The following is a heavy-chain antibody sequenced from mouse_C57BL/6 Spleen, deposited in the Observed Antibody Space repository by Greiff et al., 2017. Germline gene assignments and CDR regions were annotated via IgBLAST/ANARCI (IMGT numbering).Heavy chain of an antibody. Sequence: QVQLQQPGAELVKPGASVKLSCKASGYTFTSYWMQWVKQRPGQGLEWIGEIDPSDSYTNYNQKFKGKATLTVDTSSSTAYMQLSSLTSEDSAVYYCASSPSHPPWFADWGQGTLVTVSA. J-gene: IGHJ3*01. CDR2: IDPSDSYT. CDR3: ASSPSHPPWFAD. CDR1: GYTFTSYW. V-gene: IGHV1-50*01.